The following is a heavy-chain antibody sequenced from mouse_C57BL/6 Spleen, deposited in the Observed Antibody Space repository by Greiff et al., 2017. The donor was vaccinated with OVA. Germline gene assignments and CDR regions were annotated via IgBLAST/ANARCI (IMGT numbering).Heavy chain of an antibody. V-gene: IGHV5-4*01. CDR1: GFTFSSYA. CDR3: VRESRVTAGGYYYAMDY. J-gene: IGHJ4*01. CDR2: ISDGGSYT. Sequence: EVKVEESGGGLVKPGGSLKLSCAASGFTFSSYAMSWVRQTPEKRLEWVATISDGGSYTYYPDTVKGRFTISRDNAKNNLYLQMSHLKSEDPAMYYCVRESRVTAGGYYYAMDYWGQGTSVTVSS. D-gene: IGHD2-2*01.